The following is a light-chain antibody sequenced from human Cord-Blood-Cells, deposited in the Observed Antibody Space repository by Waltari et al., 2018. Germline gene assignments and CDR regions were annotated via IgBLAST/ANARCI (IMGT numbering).Light chain of an antibody. J-gene: IGLJ3*02. V-gene: IGLV6-57*03. Sequence: NFMLTQHHSVSESPGKTVPISCTRSSGSIASNYVQGYQQRPGSAPTTVIYADNHRPSGVPDRFSGSIDSSSNSASLTISGLKTEDEADYYCQSYDSSNQVFGGGTKLTVL. CDR2: ADN. CDR3: QSYDSSNQV. CDR1: SGSIASNY.